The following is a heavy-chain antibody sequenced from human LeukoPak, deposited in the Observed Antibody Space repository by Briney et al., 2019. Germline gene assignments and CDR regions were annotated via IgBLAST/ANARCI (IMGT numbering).Heavy chain of an antibody. J-gene: IGHJ4*02. CDR3: ARVPPLSCSATSCFGDY. CDR1: GGSISSYNYY. D-gene: IGHD2-2*01. Sequence: PSETLSLTCTVSGGSISSYNYYWGWIRQPPGKGLEWIGSIHYSGSTYYKPSLESRVTISVDMSKNEFSLKLTSVTAADTAVYYCARVPPLSCSATSCFGDYWGQGILVTISS. V-gene: IGHV4-39*07. CDR2: IHYSGST.